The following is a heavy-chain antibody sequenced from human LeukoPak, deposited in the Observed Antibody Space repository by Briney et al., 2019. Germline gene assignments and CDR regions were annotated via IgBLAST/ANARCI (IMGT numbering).Heavy chain of an antibody. D-gene: IGHD5-18*01. J-gene: IGHJ4*02. Sequence: SETLSLTCTVSGVSIRSYYWSWIRQPAGKGLEWIGRFHTSGSTNYNPSPKSRVTMSVDTSKNQFSLKLSSVTAADTAVYYCASLINVDTAMGFFDYWGQGTLVTVSS. V-gene: IGHV4-4*07. CDR3: ASLINVDTAMGFFDY. CDR1: GVSIRSYY. CDR2: FHTSGST.